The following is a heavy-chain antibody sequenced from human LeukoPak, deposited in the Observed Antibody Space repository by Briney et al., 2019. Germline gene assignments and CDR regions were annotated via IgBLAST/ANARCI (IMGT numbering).Heavy chain of an antibody. CDR2: FDPEDGET. CDR3: ATTRFLEWSYGMDV. Sequence: ASVKVSCKVSGYTLTELSMHWVRQAPGKGLEWMGGFDPEDGETIYAEKFQGRVTMTEDTSTDTAYMELSSLRSEDTAVYYCATTRFLEWSYGMDVWGQGTTVTVSS. V-gene: IGHV1-24*01. CDR1: GYTLTELS. J-gene: IGHJ6*02. D-gene: IGHD3-3*01.